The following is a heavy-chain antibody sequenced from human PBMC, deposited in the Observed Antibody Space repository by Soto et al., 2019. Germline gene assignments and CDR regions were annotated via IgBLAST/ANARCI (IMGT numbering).Heavy chain of an antibody. V-gene: IGHV1-18*04. D-gene: IGHD5-12*01. CDR2: ITAENGNT. CDR1: GYSFTSYG. Sequence: QIQLVQSGAEVKKPGASVKVSCKASGYSFTSYGITWVRQAPGQGPEWLGWITAENGNTNYAQKFQGRSTMTKDTSTNTAFMELRGLRSDDTAVYYCARVVLEWLPTSRFDYWGQGTLVTVSS. CDR3: ARVVLEWLPTSRFDY. J-gene: IGHJ4*02.